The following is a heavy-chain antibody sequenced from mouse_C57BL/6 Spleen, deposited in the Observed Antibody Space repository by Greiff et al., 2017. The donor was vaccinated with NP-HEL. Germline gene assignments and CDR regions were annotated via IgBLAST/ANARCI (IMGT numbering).Heavy chain of an antibody. CDR1: GFTFSSYA. Sequence: EVKLVESGEGLVKPGGSLKLSCAASGFTFSSYAMSWVRQTPEKRLEWVAYISSGGDYIHYADTVKGRFTISRDNARNTLYLQMSSLKSEDTAMYYCTRDTYYYGSSPMDYWGQGTSVTVSS. CDR3: TRDTYYYGSSPMDY. J-gene: IGHJ4*01. D-gene: IGHD1-1*01. V-gene: IGHV5-9-1*02. CDR2: ISSGGDYI.